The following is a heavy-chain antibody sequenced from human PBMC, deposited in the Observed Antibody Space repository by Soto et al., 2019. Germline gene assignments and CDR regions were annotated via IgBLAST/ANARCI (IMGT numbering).Heavy chain of an antibody. CDR3: ARVTSPGYFDS. Sequence: EVQLVESGGGLVQPGGSLRLSCAASGFSFSSHWMTWVRQAPGKGPEWVAYIKQDGSEKYYVDSVMGRFTMSRDNTQSSLSLQMNTLRVEDTAVYYCARVTSPGYFDSWGQGTLVTVPS. V-gene: IGHV3-7*05. J-gene: IGHJ4*02. CDR2: IKQDGSEK. CDR1: GFSFSSHW.